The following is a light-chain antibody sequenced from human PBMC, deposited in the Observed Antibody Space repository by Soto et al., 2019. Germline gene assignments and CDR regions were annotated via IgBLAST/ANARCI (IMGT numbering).Light chain of an antibody. Sequence: QSALTQHASVSGSPGQSITISCTGTSSDVGGYNYVSWYQQHPGKAPKLMIYEVSNRPSGVSNRFSGSKSGNTASLTISGLQAEDEADYYCSSYRSSSPPSYVFGTGTQLTVL. CDR1: SSDVGGYNY. CDR2: EVS. CDR3: SSYRSSSPPSYV. J-gene: IGLJ1*01. V-gene: IGLV2-14*01.